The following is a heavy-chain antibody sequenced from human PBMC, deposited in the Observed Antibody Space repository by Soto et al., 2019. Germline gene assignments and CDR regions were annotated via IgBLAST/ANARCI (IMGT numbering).Heavy chain of an antibody. V-gene: IGHV3-74*01. CDR1: GFTFSGDW. CDR3: TRKTFGARDY. J-gene: IGHJ4*02. Sequence: EVQLVESGGGLVQPGGSLRLSCRDSGFTFSGDWMHWVRQAPGKGLDWVSRIYPYDTAISYADPVEGRFTISRDNAKRTLYVHMNSLSGDDTAVYYCTRKTFGARDYWGQGTLVTVSS. D-gene: IGHD3-10*01. CDR2: IYPYDTAI.